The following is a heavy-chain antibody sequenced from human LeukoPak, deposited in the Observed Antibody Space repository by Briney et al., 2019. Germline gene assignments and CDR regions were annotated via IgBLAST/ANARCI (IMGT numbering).Heavy chain of an antibody. D-gene: IGHD2-2*01. J-gene: IGHJ3*02. Sequence: ASVKVSCKASGYTFTGYYMHWVRQAPGQGLEWMGWINPNSGGTNYAQKFQGRVTMTRDTSIGTAYMELSRLRSDDTAVYYCARDIVVVPAASGGDAFDIWGQGTMVTVSS. V-gene: IGHV1-2*02. CDR2: INPNSGGT. CDR1: GYTFTGYY. CDR3: ARDIVVVPAASGGDAFDI.